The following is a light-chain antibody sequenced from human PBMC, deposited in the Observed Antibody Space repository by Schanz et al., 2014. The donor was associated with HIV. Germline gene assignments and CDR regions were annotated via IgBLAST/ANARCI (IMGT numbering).Light chain of an antibody. Sequence: NFMLTQPLSVSESPGQTVPIPCTRSSGDIAGDSVQWYQLRPGSAPILVIFENNERPSGVPDRFSGSIDSSSKSASLTISGLTIEDEGDYYCQSSDDLNLGVFGGGTKLTVL. J-gene: IGLJ2*01. CDR2: ENN. CDR1: SGDIAGDS. V-gene: IGLV6-57*04. CDR3: QSSDDLNLGV.